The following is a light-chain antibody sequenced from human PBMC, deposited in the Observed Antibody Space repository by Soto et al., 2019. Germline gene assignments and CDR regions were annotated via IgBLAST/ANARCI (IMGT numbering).Light chain of an antibody. Sequence: EIVLTQSPGTLSLSPGDRATLSCRASQSVRSSYLAWYQQKPGQAPRLLIYGASSRATGIPARFSGSGSGTDFTLTISRLEPEDFATYYCLQKYFYPFTFGPGTKVDIK. CDR2: GAS. CDR3: LQKYFYPFT. CDR1: QSVRSSY. V-gene: IGKV3-20*01. J-gene: IGKJ3*01.